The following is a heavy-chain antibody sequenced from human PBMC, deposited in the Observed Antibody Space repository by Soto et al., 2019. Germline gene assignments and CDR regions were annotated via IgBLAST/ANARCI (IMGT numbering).Heavy chain of an antibody. D-gene: IGHD6-19*01. Sequence: ASVKVSCKASGYTFTGYYMHWVRQAPGQGLEWMGWINPNSGGTNYAQKLQGWVTMTRDTSISTAYMELSRLRSDDTAVYYCARDSSYILATQAAVAGTNGMDVWGQGTTVTVSS. V-gene: IGHV1-2*04. CDR2: INPNSGGT. CDR1: GYTFTGYY. J-gene: IGHJ6*02. CDR3: ARDSSYILATQAAVAGTNGMDV.